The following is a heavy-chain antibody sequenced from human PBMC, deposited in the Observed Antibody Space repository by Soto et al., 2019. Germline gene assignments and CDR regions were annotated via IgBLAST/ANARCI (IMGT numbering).Heavy chain of an antibody. CDR3: ARGYDSSSPHFDY. CDR2: IYHSGST. CDR1: GGSISSGGYS. J-gene: IGHJ4*02. Sequence: PSETLSLTCAVSGGSISSGGYSWSRLRQPPGKGLEWIGYIYHSGSTYYNPSLKSRVTISVDRSKNQFSLKLSSVTAADTAVYYCARGYDSSSPHFDYWGQGTLVTVSS. V-gene: IGHV4-30-2*01. D-gene: IGHD6-6*01.